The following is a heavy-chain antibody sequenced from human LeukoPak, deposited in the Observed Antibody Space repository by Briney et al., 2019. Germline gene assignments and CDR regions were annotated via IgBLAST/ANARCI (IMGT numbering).Heavy chain of an antibody. Sequence: PSETLSLTCTVSGGSISSYYWSWIRQPAGKGLEWIGRIYTSGSTNYNPSLKSRVTMSVDTSKNQFSLKLSSVTAADTAVYYCARGDTVAEWTEAFDIWGQGTMVTVSS. CDR1: GGSISSYY. D-gene: IGHD5-12*01. V-gene: IGHV4-4*07. J-gene: IGHJ3*02. CDR3: ARGDTVAEWTEAFDI. CDR2: IYTSGST.